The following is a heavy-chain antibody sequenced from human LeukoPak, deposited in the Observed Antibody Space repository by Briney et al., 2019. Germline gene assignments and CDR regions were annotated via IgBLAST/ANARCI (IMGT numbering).Heavy chain of an antibody. J-gene: IGHJ4*02. V-gene: IGHV4-4*07. CDR1: GGSISSYY. D-gene: IGHD2-2*03. CDR3: ARGGSLDIVVVPAAMPAATMYCGGDCFDY. CDR2: IYTSGST. Sequence: SETLSLTCTVSGGSISSYYWSWIRQPAGKGLKWIGRIYTSGSTNYNPSLKSRVTISVDTSKNQFSLKLSSVPAADTAVYYCARGGSLDIVVVPAAMPAATMYCGGDCFDYWGQGTLVTVSS.